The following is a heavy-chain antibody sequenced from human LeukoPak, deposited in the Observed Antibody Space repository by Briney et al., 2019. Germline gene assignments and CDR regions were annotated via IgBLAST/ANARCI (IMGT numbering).Heavy chain of an antibody. V-gene: IGHV1-2*02. CDR2: VNPNDGGT. CDR1: GGTFSSYA. D-gene: IGHD6-13*01. J-gene: IGHJ1*01. Sequence: GASVKVSCKASGGTFSSYAISWVRQAPGQGLEWMGWVNPNDGGTNYAQKFQGRVTMTWDTSITTAYMELSSLTSDDTAVYYCARDLDSSWTGYFQPWGQGTLVTVSS. CDR3: ARDLDSSWTGYFQP.